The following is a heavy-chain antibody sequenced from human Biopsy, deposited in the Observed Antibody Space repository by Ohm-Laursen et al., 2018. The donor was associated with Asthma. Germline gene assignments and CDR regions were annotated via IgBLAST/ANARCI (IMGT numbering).Heavy chain of an antibody. CDR3: ARVKDGYNFDY. CDR1: GGSISRGGYS. J-gene: IGHJ4*02. D-gene: IGHD5-24*01. V-gene: IGHV4-30-2*01. CDR2: IYHSGST. Sequence: TLSLTCAVSGGSISRGGYSWSWIRQPPGKGLEWIGYIYHSGSTYYNPSLKSRVTISVDRSKNQFSLKLSPVTAADTAVYYCARVKDGYNFDYWGQGTLVTVSS.